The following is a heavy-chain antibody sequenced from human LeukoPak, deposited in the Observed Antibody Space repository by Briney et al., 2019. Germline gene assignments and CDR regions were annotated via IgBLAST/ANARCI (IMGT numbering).Heavy chain of an antibody. CDR3: ARDPDYYGMDV. J-gene: IGHJ6*02. CDR2: IYSGGST. Sequence: GGSLRLSCAASGFTVSSNYMSWVRQAPGKGLEWVSVIYSGGSTYYADSVKGRFTISRDNSKNTLYPQMNSLRAEDTAVYYCARDPDYYGMDVWGQGTTVTVSS. CDR1: GFTVSSNY. V-gene: IGHV3-66*02.